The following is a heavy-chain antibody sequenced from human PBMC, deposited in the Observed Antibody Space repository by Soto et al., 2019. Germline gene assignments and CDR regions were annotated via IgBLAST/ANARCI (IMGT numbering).Heavy chain of an antibody. CDR3: ARDPTIFGVVRYYYGMDV. CDR2: IYYSGST. D-gene: IGHD3-3*01. V-gene: IGHV4-31*03. Sequence: QVQLQESGPGLVKPSQTLSLTCTVSGGSISSGGYYWSWIRQHPGKGLEWIGYIYYSGSTYYNPSLKRRVTIPVDTSKNQFALKLSSVTAAATAVYYCARDPTIFGVVRYYYGMDVWGQGTTVTVSS. J-gene: IGHJ6*02. CDR1: GGSISSGGYY.